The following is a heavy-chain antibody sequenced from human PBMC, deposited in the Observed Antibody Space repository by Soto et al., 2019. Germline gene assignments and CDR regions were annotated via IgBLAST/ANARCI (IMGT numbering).Heavy chain of an antibody. CDR3: ARRYLYSSSSGNYYYYGMDV. Sequence: PGESLKISCKGSGYSFTSYWIGWVRQMPGKGLEWMGIIYPGDPDTRYSPSFQGQVTISADKSISTAYLQWSSLKASDTAMYYCARRYLYSSSSGNYYYYGMDVWGQGTTVTVSS. CDR2: IYPGDPDT. CDR1: GYSFTSYW. D-gene: IGHD6-13*01. V-gene: IGHV5-51*01. J-gene: IGHJ6*02.